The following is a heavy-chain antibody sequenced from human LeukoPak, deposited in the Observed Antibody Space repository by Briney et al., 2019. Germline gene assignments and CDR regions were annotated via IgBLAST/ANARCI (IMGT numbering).Heavy chain of an antibody. CDR1: GFTISSNY. V-gene: IGHV3-66*01. Sequence: PGGSLRLSCAASGFTISSNYMSWVRQAPGKGLECLSVIYTGGNTYYPDSVKGRFTMSRDNSKNTLYLQLNSLRAEDTAVYYCARIIGSGSFFDYWGQGTLVTVSS. D-gene: IGHD3-10*01. J-gene: IGHJ4*02. CDR3: ARIIGSGSFFDY. CDR2: IYTGGNT.